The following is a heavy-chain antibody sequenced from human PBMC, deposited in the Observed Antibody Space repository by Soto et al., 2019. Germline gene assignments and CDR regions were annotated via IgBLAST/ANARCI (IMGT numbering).Heavy chain of an antibody. J-gene: IGHJ3*02. D-gene: IGHD3-22*01. Sequence: GGSLRLSCAASGFTFSGSAMHWVRQASGKGLEWVGRIRSKANSYATAYAASVKGRFTISRDDSKNAAYLQMNSLKTEDTAVYYCITLPYYYGSSGPGEYPDAFDIWGQGTMVTVSS. CDR1: GFTFSGSA. V-gene: IGHV3-73*01. CDR2: IRSKANSYAT. CDR3: ITLPYYYGSSGPGEYPDAFDI.